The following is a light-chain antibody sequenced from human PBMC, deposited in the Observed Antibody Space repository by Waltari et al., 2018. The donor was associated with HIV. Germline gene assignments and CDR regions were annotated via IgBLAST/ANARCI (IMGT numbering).Light chain of an antibody. Sequence: QSVLTQPPSVSGAPGQRVTISCTGGSSNIGADYDVHWYQQIPGTAPKLLIPCNKNRPSGVPDRFSASKSGTSASLAITGLQAEDEADYFCQSYDRSLSASVVFGGGTKLTVL. CDR1: SSNIGADYD. CDR2: CNK. V-gene: IGLV1-40*01. J-gene: IGLJ2*01. CDR3: QSYDRSLSASVV.